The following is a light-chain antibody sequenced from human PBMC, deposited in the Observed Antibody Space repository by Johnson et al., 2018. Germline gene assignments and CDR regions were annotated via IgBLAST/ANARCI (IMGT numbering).Light chain of an antibody. Sequence: QSVLTQPPSVSAAPGQKVTISCSGSSSNIGNNYVSWYQQLPGTAPKLLIYENNKRPSGIPDRFSGSKSGPSSTLGITRLQTGDEADYYFGTWDSSMSAGNVFGTGTKVTVL. CDR1: SSNIGNNY. CDR2: ENN. CDR3: GTWDSSMSAGNV. V-gene: IGLV1-51*02. J-gene: IGLJ1*01.